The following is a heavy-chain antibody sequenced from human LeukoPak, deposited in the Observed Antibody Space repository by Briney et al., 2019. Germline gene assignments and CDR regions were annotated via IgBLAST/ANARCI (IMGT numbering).Heavy chain of an antibody. CDR3: ATAVAVGLGYFQH. J-gene: IGHJ1*01. V-gene: IGHV3-15*01. D-gene: IGHD6-19*01. CDR1: GFTFGDYA. Sequence: GGSLRLSCTASGFTFGDYAMSWVRQVPGKGLEWVGRIKSKTDGGTTDYAAPVKARFTISRDDSRNTLYLHMNSLKIDDAGVYFCATAVAVGLGYFQHWGQGTQVTVSS. CDR2: IKSKTDGGTT.